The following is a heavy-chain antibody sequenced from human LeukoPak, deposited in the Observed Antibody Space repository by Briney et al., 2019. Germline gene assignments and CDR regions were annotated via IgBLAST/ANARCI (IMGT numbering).Heavy chain of an antibody. Sequence: PGESLKISCKGSGYSFTSYWIGWVRQMPGKGLEWMGIIYPGDSDTGYSPSFQGQVTISADKSISTAYLQWSSLKASDTAMYYCARHASMVASFNYYYYMDVWGKGTTVTVSS. CDR2: IYPGDSDT. CDR3: ARHASMVASFNYYYYMDV. V-gene: IGHV5-51*01. D-gene: IGHD2-15*01. J-gene: IGHJ6*03. CDR1: GYSFTSYW.